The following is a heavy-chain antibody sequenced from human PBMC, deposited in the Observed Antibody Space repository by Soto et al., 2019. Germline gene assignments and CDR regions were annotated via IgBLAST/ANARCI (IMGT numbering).Heavy chain of an antibody. D-gene: IGHD2-2*01. J-gene: IGHJ6*02. Sequence: GGSLRLSCEVSGFVFSMYSMSWVRQTPGKGLEWVAKIPQEGVDGHYADSVKGRFTISRDNGKNSLYLQMNNLRAEDTAVYYCARDNLIRTDHAFFYGSDVWGRGATVTVSS. CDR3: ARDNLIRTDHAFFYGSDV. V-gene: IGHV3-7*03. CDR2: IPQEGVDG. CDR1: GFVFSMYS.